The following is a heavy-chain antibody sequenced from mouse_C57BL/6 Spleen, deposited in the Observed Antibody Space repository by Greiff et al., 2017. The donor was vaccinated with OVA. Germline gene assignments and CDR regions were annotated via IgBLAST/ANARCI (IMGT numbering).Heavy chain of an antibody. V-gene: IGHV10-1*01. CDR2: IRSKSNNYAT. J-gene: IGHJ2*01. Sequence: EVQRVESGGGLVQPKGSLKLSCAASGFSFNTYAMNWVRQAPGKGLEWVARIRSKSNNYATYYADSVKDRFTISRDDSESMLYLQMNNLKTEDTAMYYCVRHNYDYDDRYYFDYWGQGTTLTVSS. CDR1: GFSFNTYA. CDR3: VRHNYDYDDRYYFDY. D-gene: IGHD2-4*01.